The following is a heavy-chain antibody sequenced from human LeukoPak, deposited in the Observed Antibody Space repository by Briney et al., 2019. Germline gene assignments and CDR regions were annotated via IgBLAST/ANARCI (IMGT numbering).Heavy chain of an antibody. CDR1: GYTFTSYD. Sequence: ASVKVSCKASGYTFTSYDINWVRQATGQGLEWMGWMNPDSGSTGYAQKFQGRVTMTRNASISTAYMELSSLRSEDTAMYYCARGLHCSKANCRRGEWFDPWGQGTLVTVSS. CDR2: MNPDSGST. J-gene: IGHJ5*02. V-gene: IGHV1-8*01. D-gene: IGHD2-2*01. CDR3: ARGLHCSKANCRRGEWFDP.